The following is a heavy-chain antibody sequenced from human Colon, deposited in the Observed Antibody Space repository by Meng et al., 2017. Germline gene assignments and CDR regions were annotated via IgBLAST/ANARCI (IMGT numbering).Heavy chain of an antibody. D-gene: IGHD5-24*01. CDR1: GFNFPSYW. V-gene: IGHV5-51*01. J-gene: IGHJ4*02. Sequence: GESLKISCQGSGFNFPSYWIGWVRQMPGKGLEWMGVVYGGDSEARYSPSFEGQVTMSVDRSIDTAYLQWSSLKASDSAMYFCARAIPMASSYYFDYWGQGTVVTVSS. CDR2: VYGGDSEA. CDR3: ARAIPMASSYYFDY.